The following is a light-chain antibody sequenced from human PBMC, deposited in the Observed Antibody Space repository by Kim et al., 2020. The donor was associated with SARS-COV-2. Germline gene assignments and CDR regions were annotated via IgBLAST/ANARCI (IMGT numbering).Light chain of an antibody. CDR2: GAS. CDR1: QSVSSSY. CDR3: QQYGNSPHT. J-gene: IGKJ1*01. Sequence: SPGERATLSCRASQSVSSSYLAWYQQKPGQAPRLIIYGASSRATGVPDRFSGSGSGTDFTLTITRLEPEDFAVYYCQQYGNSPHTFGQGTKVDIK. V-gene: IGKV3-20*01.